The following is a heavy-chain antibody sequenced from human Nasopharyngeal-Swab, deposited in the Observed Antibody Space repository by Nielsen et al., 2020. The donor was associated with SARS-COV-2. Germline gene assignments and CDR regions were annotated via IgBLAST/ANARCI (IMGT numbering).Heavy chain of an antibody. J-gene: IGHJ6*02. V-gene: IGHV3-30*04. Sequence: WIRQPPGQGLEWVAVISYDGSNKYYADSVKGRFTIPRDNSKNMLYLQMNSLRAEDTAVYYCASLPTLTTKGYGMDVWGQGTTVTVSS. CDR2: ISYDGSNK. D-gene: IGHD4-17*01. CDR3: ASLPTLTTKGYGMDV.